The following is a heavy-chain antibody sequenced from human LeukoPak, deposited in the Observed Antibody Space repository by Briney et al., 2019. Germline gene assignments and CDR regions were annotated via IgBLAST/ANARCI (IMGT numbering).Heavy chain of an antibody. J-gene: IGHJ4*02. CDR3: ARGGGYCSSTSCPPIY. Sequence: PSETLSLTCAVSGGSISSGVYSWSWVRQPPGKGLEWIGYIYYGGNTYYNPSFKSRLTISLDTSNNQFSLKLSSVTAADTAVYYCARGGGYCSSTSCPPIYWGQGTLVTVSS. V-gene: IGHV4-30-4*07. CDR2: IYYGGNT. D-gene: IGHD2-2*01. CDR1: GGSISSGVYS.